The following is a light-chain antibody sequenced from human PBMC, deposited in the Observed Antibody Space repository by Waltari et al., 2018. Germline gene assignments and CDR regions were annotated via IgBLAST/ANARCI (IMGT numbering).Light chain of an antibody. CDR1: QSIRRS. J-gene: IGKJ2*03. Sequence: LNQYPGTLSLSQGERATLSCRASQSIRRSLAWYRQKSGQAPRLLIYGASNRATGIPDRISGSWSETEFTLTISSLEPEDFGMYYCQKYDALPYSFGPGTKVEIK. V-gene: IGKV3-20*01. CDR3: QKYDALPYS. CDR2: GAS.